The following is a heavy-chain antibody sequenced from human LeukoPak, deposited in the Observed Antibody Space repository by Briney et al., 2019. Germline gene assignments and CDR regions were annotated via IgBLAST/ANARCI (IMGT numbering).Heavy chain of an antibody. D-gene: IGHD1-26*01. CDR3: ARDGIHGRGSIY. CDR1: GGSLSSGPFY. V-gene: IGHV4-39*07. CDR2: IYSSGTT. J-gene: IGHJ4*02. Sequence: SETLSLTCAVSGGSLSSGPFYWAWIRQTPGKGLEWIGSIYSSGTTYDNPSLKSRVTISIDTSKNRFSLNLNSVTAADTAVYFCARDGIHGRGSIYWGQGTLVTVSS.